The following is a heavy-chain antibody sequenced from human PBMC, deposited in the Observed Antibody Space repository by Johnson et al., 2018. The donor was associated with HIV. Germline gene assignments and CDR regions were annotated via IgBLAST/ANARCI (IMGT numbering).Heavy chain of an antibody. Sequence: QVQLVESGGGVVQPGGSLRLSCAASAFTFSSYAIHWVRQAPGKGLEWVAFIHYDGNNKYYADSVKGRFTISRDNSKNTLYLQMNSLRVEDTAVYYCAKDLSSGWYHAFDIWGQGTMVTVSS. CDR1: AFTFSSYA. CDR2: IHYDGNNK. J-gene: IGHJ3*02. D-gene: IGHD6-19*01. V-gene: IGHV3-30*02. CDR3: AKDLSSGWYHAFDI.